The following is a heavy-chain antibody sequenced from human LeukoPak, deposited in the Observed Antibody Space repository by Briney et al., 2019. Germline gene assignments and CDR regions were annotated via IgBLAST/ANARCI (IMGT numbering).Heavy chain of an antibody. J-gene: IGHJ4*02. V-gene: IGHV3-23*01. CDR1: GFTFSGDA. D-gene: IGHD2-21*01. CDR2: ISASGGTT. Sequence: GGSLSLSCVASGFTFSGDAMSWVRQGPGEGLEWVSAISASGGTTFYADSVKGRFTISRDNSKNTLYLQMNNLRAEDTAVYYCAKIPRGYWGQGTLVTVSS. CDR3: AKIPRGY.